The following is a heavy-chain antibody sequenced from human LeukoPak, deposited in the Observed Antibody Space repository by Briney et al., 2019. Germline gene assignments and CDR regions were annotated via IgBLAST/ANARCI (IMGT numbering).Heavy chain of an antibody. CDR1: GYTFIGNY. D-gene: IGHD3-9*01. CDR3: ARVDAYYDILTGYYSPYYFDY. V-gene: IGHV1-2*02. Sequence: ASVKVSCKASGYTFIGNYMHWVRQAPGQGLEWMGWINPNSGGTSYAQKFQGRVTMTRDTSISTAYMELSRLRSDDTAVYYCARVDAYYDILTGYYSPYYFDYWGQGTLVTVSS. CDR2: INPNSGGT. J-gene: IGHJ4*02.